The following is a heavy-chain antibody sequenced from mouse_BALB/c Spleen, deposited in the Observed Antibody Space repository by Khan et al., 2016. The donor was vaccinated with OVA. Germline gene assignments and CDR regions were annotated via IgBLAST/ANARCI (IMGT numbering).Heavy chain of an antibody. CDR3: ARWPRDY. V-gene: IGHV14-3*02. Sequence: VQLQQSGAELVKPGASVKLSCTASGFNIKDTYMHWVKQRPEQGLEWIGRIDPANGNTEYDPKFQGKATITADTSSTTAYLQLSSLTSGDTAVYYGARWPRDYCGHGTTLTDPS. CDR2: IDPANGNT. J-gene: IGHJ2*01. CDR1: GFNIKDTY.